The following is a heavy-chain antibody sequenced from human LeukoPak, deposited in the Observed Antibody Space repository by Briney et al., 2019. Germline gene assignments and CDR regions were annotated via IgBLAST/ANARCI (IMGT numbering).Heavy chain of an antibody. D-gene: IGHD5-18*01. Sequence: SETLSLTCSVSGDSISYFYWSWIRQAAGKGLEWIGRFSTSGSTDYNASLKSRVTMSVDTSKNQLSLKVISVTAADTAVYYCAREGAAYTYGYDYWGQGTLVTVSS. CDR2: FSTSGST. CDR3: AREGAAYTYGYDY. CDR1: GDSISYFY. V-gene: IGHV4-4*07. J-gene: IGHJ4*02.